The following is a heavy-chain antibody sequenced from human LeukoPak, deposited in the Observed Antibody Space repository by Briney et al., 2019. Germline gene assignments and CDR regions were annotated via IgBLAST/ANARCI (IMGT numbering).Heavy chain of an antibody. CDR1: GSSVSMKY. D-gene: IGHD3-10*01. J-gene: IGHJ6*03. CDR2: IFSGGTT. Sequence: PGESLRLSCAASGSSVSMKYMTWVRQAPGKGLEWVSVIFSGGTTYYADSVKGRFTVSRDNSKNMMYLQMNSLRAEDAAVYYCARFSGPGMQHYYYYMDVWGTGTTVTVSS. V-gene: IGHV3-53*01. CDR3: ARFSGPGMQHYYYYMDV.